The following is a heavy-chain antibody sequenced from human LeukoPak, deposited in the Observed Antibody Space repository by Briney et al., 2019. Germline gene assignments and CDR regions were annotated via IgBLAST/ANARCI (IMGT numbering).Heavy chain of an antibody. V-gene: IGHV4-59*08. J-gene: IGHJ4*02. Sequence: SETLSLTCTLSGGSISSYYSSWIRQPPGRGLEWIGYIYYSGSTNYNPSLKRRVTISVDTSKNQFSLKLSSVTAAATAVYYCAHSFGDSFDYWGQGTLVTVSS. CDR2: IYYSGST. CDR3: AHSFGDSFDY. D-gene: IGHD2-21*02. CDR1: GGSISSYY.